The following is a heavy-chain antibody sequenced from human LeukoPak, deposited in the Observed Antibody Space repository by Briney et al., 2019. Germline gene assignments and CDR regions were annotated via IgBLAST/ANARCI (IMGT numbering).Heavy chain of an antibody. Sequence: SETLSPTCTVSGGSISSYYWSWIRQPPGKGLEWIGYIYYSGSTNYNPSLKSRVTISVDTSKNQFSLKLSSVTAADTAVYYCASSASWDYYDQTFDYWGQGTLVTVSS. CDR1: GGSISSYY. CDR2: IYYSGST. D-gene: IGHD3-22*01. V-gene: IGHV4-59*01. J-gene: IGHJ4*02. CDR3: ASSASWDYYDQTFDY.